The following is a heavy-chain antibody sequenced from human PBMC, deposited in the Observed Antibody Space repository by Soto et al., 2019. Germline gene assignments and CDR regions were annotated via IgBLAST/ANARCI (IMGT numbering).Heavy chain of an antibody. J-gene: IGHJ5*02. V-gene: IGHV1-18*01. CDR3: ARDREDIVVVPAAIPNWFDP. CDR1: GYTFTSYG. D-gene: IGHD2-2*01. Sequence: ASVKVSCKASGYTFTSYGISWVRQAPGQGLEWMGWISAYNGNTNYAQKLQGRVTMTTDTSTSTAYMELRSLRSDDTAVYYCARDREDIVVVPAAIPNWFDPWGRGTLVTVSS. CDR2: ISAYNGNT.